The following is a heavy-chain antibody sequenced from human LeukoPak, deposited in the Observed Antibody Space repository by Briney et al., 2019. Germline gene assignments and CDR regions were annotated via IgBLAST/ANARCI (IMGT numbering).Heavy chain of an antibody. CDR2: ISSSSTYI. D-gene: IGHD6-13*01. V-gene: IGHV3-21*01. CDR3: ASQYTSSRIFDD. Sequence: GGSLRLSCAASGFTFSSYSMNWVRQAPGKGLEWVSSISSSSTYIYYADSVKGRFTVSRDNAKNSLYLQMNRLRAEDTAVYFCASQYTSSRIFDDWGQGTLVTVSS. CDR1: GFTFSSYS. J-gene: IGHJ4*02.